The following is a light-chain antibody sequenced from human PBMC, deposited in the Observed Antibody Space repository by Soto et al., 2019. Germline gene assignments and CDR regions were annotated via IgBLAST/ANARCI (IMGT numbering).Light chain of an antibody. V-gene: IGLV1-40*01. CDR3: QSYDNSLSVFVV. Sequence: QPVLTQPPSVSGAPGQRVTISCTGSSSNIGAGYDVHWYQELPGTAPKLLIYGTSNRPSGVPDRFSGSKSGTSASLAITGLQAEDEADYYCQSYDNSLSVFVVFGGGTKLTVL. CDR2: GTS. J-gene: IGLJ2*01. CDR1: SSNIGAGYD.